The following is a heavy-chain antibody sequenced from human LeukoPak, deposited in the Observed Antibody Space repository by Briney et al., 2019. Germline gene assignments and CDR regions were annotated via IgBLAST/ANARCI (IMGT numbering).Heavy chain of an antibody. CDR1: GFTFSSYG. CDR3: AKIFQYYYDSSGPRGYFDY. V-gene: IGHV3-30*18. CDR2: ISYDGSNK. Sequence: GGSLRLSCAASGFTFSSYGMHWVRQAPGKGLEWVAVISYDGSNKYYADSVKGRFTISRDNSKNTLYLQMNSLRAEDTAVYYCAKIFQYYYDSSGPRGYFDYWGQGTLVTVSS. J-gene: IGHJ4*02. D-gene: IGHD3-22*01.